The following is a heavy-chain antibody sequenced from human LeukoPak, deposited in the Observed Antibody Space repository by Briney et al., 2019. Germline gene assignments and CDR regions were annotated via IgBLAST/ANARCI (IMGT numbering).Heavy chain of an antibody. V-gene: IGHV3-21*01. J-gene: IGHJ6*02. CDR1: GFTFSSYS. CDR2: ISSSSSYI. Sequence: KAGGSLRLSCAASGFTFSSYSMTWVRQAPGKGLEWVSSISSSSSYIYYADSVKGRFTISRDNAKNSLYLQMNSLRAEDTAVYYCARASGYCSGGSCPARMDVWGQGTTVTVSS. D-gene: IGHD2-15*01. CDR3: ARASGYCSGGSCPARMDV.